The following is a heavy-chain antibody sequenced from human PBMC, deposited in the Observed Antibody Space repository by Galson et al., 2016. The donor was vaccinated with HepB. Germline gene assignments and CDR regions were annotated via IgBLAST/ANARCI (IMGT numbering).Heavy chain of an antibody. V-gene: IGHV1-18*01. J-gene: IGHJ4*02. CDR2: ITAYNGNR. CDR3: AREGFPPVTTIGGFDY. Sequence: SVKVSCKASGYTFTSYGISWVRQAPGQGLEWMGWITAYNGNRFFAQKFQGRVTMTTDTSTSTAYMELRSLTSDDTAMYYCAREGFPPVTTIGGFDYWGQGTLVTVSS. D-gene: IGHD3-16*01. CDR1: GYTFTSYG.